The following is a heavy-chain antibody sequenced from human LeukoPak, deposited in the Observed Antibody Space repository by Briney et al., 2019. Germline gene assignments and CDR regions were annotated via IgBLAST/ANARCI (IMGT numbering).Heavy chain of an antibody. V-gene: IGHV4-59*01. CDR2: IYYSGST. D-gene: IGHD6-13*01. J-gene: IGHJ4*02. Sequence: KPSETLSLTCTVSGGSISSYYWSWIRQPPGKGLEWIGYIYYSGSTNYNPSLKSRVTISVDTSKNQFSLKLSSVTAADTAVYYCARCSGYSSSPLDYWGQGTLVTVSS. CDR1: GGSISSYY. CDR3: ARCSGYSSSPLDY.